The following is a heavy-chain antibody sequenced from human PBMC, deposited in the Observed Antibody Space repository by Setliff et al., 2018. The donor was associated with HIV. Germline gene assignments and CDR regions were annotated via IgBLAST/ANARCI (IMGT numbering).Heavy chain of an antibody. J-gene: IGHJ6*03. Sequence: SETLSLTCTVSGGSISSYYWSWIRQPPGKGLEWIGYIYYSGSTTYNPSLKSRVTISVDTSKNQFSLKLSSVTAADTAVYYCARHAPRNHDLAGVFYPYYMDVWCKGTTVTVSS. CDR2: IYYSGST. V-gene: IGHV4-59*08. CDR3: ARHAPRNHDLAGVFYPYYMDV. CDR1: GGSISSYY. D-gene: IGHD1-1*01.